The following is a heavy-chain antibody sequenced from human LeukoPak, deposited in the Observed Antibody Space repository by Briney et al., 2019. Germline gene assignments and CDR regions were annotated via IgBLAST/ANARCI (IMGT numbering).Heavy chain of an antibody. CDR2: INPNSGGT. D-gene: IGHD3-22*01. V-gene: IGHV1-2*02. J-gene: IGHJ4*02. CDR1: GYTFTGYY. Sequence: GASVKVSCKASGYTFTGYYMHWVRQAPGQGLEWMGWINPNSGGTNYAQKFQGRVTMTRDTSISTAYMEMSRLRSDDRAVYYCASARGSPYYYESSGHLQYWGQGTLVTVSS. CDR3: ASARGSPYYYESSGHLQY.